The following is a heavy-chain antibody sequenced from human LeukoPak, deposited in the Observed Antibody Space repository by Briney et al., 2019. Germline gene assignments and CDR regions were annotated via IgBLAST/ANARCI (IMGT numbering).Heavy chain of an antibody. V-gene: IGHV3-30*04. CDR2: ISYDGSNK. Sequence: QPGGSLRLSCAASGFTFSSYAMHWVRQAPGKGLEWVAVISYDGSNKYYADSVKGRFTISRDNSKNTLYLQMNSLRAEDTAVYYCARGDPYYARHWGQGTLVSVSP. CDR3: ARGDPYYARH. CDR1: GFTFSSYA. J-gene: IGHJ4*02. D-gene: IGHD2/OR15-2a*01.